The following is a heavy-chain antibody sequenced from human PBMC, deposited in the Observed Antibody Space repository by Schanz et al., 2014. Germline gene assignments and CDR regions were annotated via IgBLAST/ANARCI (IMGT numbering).Heavy chain of an antibody. CDR3: AKVREWWPYYFDY. J-gene: IGHJ4*02. CDR1: GFTFSDYA. CDR2: ISGSGGST. V-gene: IGHV3-23*01. D-gene: IGHD2-15*01. Sequence: VQLLESGGGLAQPGGSLRLTCEVSGFTFSDYAMSWVRQAPGKGLEWVAIISGSGGSTYVADSVKGRFTVSRDNSDNTLFLQMNSLRAEDTAVYYCAKVREWWPYYFDYWGQGTLVTVSS.